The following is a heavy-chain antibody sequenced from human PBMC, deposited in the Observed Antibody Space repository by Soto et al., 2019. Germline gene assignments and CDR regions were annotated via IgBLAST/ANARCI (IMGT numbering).Heavy chain of an antibody. CDR2: IYSGGST. CDR3: ARDLQVRALLSHSRDYYYYGMDV. D-gene: IGHD3-10*01. V-gene: IGHV3-53*01. CDR1: GFTVSSNY. J-gene: IGHJ6*02. Sequence: GGSLRLSCAASGFTVSSNYMSWVRQAPGKGLEWVSVIYSGGSTYYADSVKGRFTISRDNSKNTLYLQMNSLRAEDTAVYYCARDLQVRALLSHSRDYYYYGMDVWGQGTTVTVSS.